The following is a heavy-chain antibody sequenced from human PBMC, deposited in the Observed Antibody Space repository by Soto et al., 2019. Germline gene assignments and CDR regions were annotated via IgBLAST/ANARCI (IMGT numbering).Heavy chain of an antibody. J-gene: IGHJ5*02. D-gene: IGHD2-15*01. CDR1: GFTFSSYA. CDR2: ISGSGGST. Sequence: EVQLLESGGGLVQPGGSLRLSCAASGFTFSSYAMSWVRQAPGKGLEWVSAISGSGGSTYYADSVKGRFTISRDNSKNTLYLQMSSLRAEDTAVYYCAKGLIVVVVAATGWFDPWGHGTLVTVSS. V-gene: IGHV3-23*01. CDR3: AKGLIVVVVAATGWFDP.